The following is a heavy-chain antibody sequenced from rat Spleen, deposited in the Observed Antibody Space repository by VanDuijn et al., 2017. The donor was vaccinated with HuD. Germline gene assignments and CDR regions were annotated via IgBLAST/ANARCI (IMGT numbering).Heavy chain of an antibody. CDR3: ATRDGGYPY. D-gene: IGHD1-11*01. CDR1: GFTFSDYN. CDR2: IIYDDTRT. Sequence: EVQLVASGGGLVQPGRSLKLSCSASGFTFSDYNMAWVRQAPKKGLEWVATIIYDDTRTFYRDSVKGRFTVSRDNAQSTLYLQMDSLRSEDTATYYCATRDGGYPYWGQGAMVTVSS. V-gene: IGHV5S10*01. J-gene: IGHJ2*01.